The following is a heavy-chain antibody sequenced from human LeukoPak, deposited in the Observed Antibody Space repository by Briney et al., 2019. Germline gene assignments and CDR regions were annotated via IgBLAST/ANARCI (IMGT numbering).Heavy chain of an antibody. CDR1: GFTFDDYA. J-gene: IGHJ4*02. V-gene: IGHV3-9*01. D-gene: IGHD4-17*01. CDR3: ARDPDYGLDY. CDR2: ISWNSGSI. Sequence: GGSLRLSCAASGFTFDDYAMHWVRQAPGKGLEWVSGISWNSGSIGYADSVKGRFTISRDNAKNTVYLQMNSLRAEDTAVYYCARDPDYGLDYWGQGTLATVSS.